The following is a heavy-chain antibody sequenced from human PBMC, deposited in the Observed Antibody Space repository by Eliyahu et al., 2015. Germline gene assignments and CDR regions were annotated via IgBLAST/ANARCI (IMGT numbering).Heavy chain of an antibody. CDR3: ARYPKAAAAFDY. V-gene: IGHV4-39*01. D-gene: IGHD6-13*01. J-gene: IGHJ4*02. Sequence: QLQLQESGPGLVKPSETLSLTCTVXGGXISSSSYYWGWIRQPPGKGLEWIGSIYYSGSTYYNPSLKSRVTISVDTSKNQFSLKLSSVTAADTAVYYCARYPKAAAAFDYWGQGTLVTVSS. CDR2: IYYSGST. CDR1: GGXISSSSYY.